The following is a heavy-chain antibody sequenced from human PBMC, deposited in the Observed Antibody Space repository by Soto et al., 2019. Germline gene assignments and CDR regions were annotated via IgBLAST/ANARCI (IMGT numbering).Heavy chain of an antibody. D-gene: IGHD6-19*01. V-gene: IGHV1-2*02. CDR3: ASEATFYSSGWYLWFDP. Sequence: GASVKVSCKAAGYTFTGYYMHWVRQAPGQGLEWMGWINPNSGDTNYAQNFQGRVTMTRDTSISTAYMELSRLRSDDTAVYYCASEATFYSSGWYLWFDPWGQGTLVTVSS. J-gene: IGHJ5*02. CDR1: GYTFTGYY. CDR2: INPNSGDT.